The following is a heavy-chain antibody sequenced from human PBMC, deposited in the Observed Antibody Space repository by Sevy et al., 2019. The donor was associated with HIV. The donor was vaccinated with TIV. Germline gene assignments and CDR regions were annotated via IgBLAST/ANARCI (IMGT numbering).Heavy chain of an antibody. Sequence: ASVKVSCKASGGTFSSYAISWVRQAPGQGLEWMGMIISKFGTTDYAQKFQGRVTITADESTTTAYMELTSLRSEDTAVYYCAREIPDYVSGYYSVDAFDIWGQGTKVTVSS. CDR1: GGTFSSYA. J-gene: IGHJ3*02. D-gene: IGHD3-22*01. CDR3: AREIPDYVSGYYSVDAFDI. V-gene: IGHV1-69*13. CDR2: IISKFGTT.